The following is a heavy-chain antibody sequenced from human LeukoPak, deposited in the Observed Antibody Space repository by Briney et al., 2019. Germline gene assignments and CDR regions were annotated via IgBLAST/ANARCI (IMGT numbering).Heavy chain of an antibody. D-gene: IGHD2-8*02. CDR1: GFTFSSYA. CDR2: FTGSGGST. Sequence: GGSLRLSCAASGFTFSSYAMSWVRQAPGKGLEWVSTFTGSGGSTFYADSVKGRATISRDNSKNTLDLQMNSLGGEDTAVYYCAKDAKYCTGASCQNLFYGMDAWGQGTTVTVSS. J-gene: IGHJ6*02. V-gene: IGHV3-23*01. CDR3: AKDAKYCTGASCQNLFYGMDA.